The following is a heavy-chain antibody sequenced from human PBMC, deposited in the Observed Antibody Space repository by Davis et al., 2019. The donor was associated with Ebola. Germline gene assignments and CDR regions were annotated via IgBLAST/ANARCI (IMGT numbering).Heavy chain of an antibody. Sequence: PGGSLRLSCGGSGFRFDSFAMSWVRQAPGKGLEWVSTISDTGYDTYYTDSVKGRFTISRDNSQSIMYLQLNNLRAEDTAIYFCAREGRPTTEGGTEIPRFWGRGTLVTVSS. D-gene: IGHD1-1*01. CDR1: GFRFDSFA. J-gene: IGHJ4*02. CDR2: ISDTGYDT. V-gene: IGHV3-23*01. CDR3: AREGRPTTEGGTEIPRF.